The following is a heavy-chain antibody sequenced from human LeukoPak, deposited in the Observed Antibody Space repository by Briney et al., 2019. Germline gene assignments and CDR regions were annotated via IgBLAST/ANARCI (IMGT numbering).Heavy chain of an antibody. Sequence: ASVKVSCKASGGTFSSYAISWVRQAPGQGLEWMGRIIPIFGTANYAQKFQGRVTMTRDTSTSTVYMELSSLRSEDTAVYYCARDLFPTYYYDSSGYYSDYWGQGTLVTVSS. J-gene: IGHJ4*02. V-gene: IGHV1-69*05. CDR2: IIPIFGTA. CDR3: ARDLFPTYYYDSSGYYSDY. D-gene: IGHD3-22*01. CDR1: GGTFSSYA.